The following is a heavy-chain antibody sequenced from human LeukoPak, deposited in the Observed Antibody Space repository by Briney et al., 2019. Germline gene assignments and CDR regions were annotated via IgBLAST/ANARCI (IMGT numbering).Heavy chain of an antibody. CDR1: GFTFSSYW. D-gene: IGHD3-22*01. CDR3: ARDRDGYYDSSGYYWSGYFDY. V-gene: IGHV3-30*03. Sequence: GGSLRLSCAASGFTFSSYWMSWVRQAPGKGLEWVAVISYDGSNKYYADSVKGRFTISRDNSKNTLYLQMNSLRAEDTAVYYCARDRDGYYDSSGYYWSGYFDYWGQGTLVTVSS. CDR2: ISYDGSNK. J-gene: IGHJ4*02.